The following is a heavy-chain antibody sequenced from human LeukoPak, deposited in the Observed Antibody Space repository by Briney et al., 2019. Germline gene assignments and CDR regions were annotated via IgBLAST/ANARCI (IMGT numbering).Heavy chain of an antibody. CDR3: ARDPYDFWSGYSGYYYYGMDV. CDR1: GFTFSSYW. CDR2: IKQDGSEK. Sequence: GGSLRLSCAASGFTFSSYWMRWVRQAPGKGLEWVANIKQDGSEKYYVDSVKGRFTISRDNAKYSLYLQMNSLRAEDTAVYYCARDPYDFWSGYSGYYYYGMDVWGQGTTVTVSS. V-gene: IGHV3-7*01. J-gene: IGHJ6*02. D-gene: IGHD3-3*01.